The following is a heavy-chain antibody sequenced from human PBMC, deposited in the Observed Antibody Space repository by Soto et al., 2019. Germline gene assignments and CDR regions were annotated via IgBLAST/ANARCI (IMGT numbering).Heavy chain of an antibody. CDR2: MNPNNGNT. Sequence: QVQLVQSGAEVKKPGASVKVSCKASGYTFTSSDINWVRQATGQGLEWMGWMNPNNGNTGYAQEFQGRVTMTRDTAITTAYMELSSLTSDDTDIYYCATSGSGWYLYWGQATLVTVSS. CDR3: ATSGSGWYLY. D-gene: IGHD6-19*01. V-gene: IGHV1-8*01. J-gene: IGHJ4*02. CDR1: GYTFTSSD.